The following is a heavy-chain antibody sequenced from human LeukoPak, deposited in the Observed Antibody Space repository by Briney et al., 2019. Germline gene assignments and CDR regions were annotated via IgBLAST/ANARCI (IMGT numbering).Heavy chain of an antibody. CDR2: INSDGSST. J-gene: IGHJ4*02. Sequence: GGSLRLSCAASGFTFSSYWMHWVRQAPGKGLVWVSRINSDGSSTSYADSVKGRFTISRDNAKNSLYLQMSSLRGEDTAVYYCARGVGYGSGSYWGQGTLVTVSS. CDR1: GFTFSSYW. D-gene: IGHD3-10*01. V-gene: IGHV3-74*01. CDR3: ARGVGYGSGSY.